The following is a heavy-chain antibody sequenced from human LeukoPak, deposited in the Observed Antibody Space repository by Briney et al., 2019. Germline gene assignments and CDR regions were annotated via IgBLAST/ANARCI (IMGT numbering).Heavy chain of an antibody. CDR1: GGSVSSGSYY. D-gene: IGHD2-8*01. V-gene: IGHV4-61*10. CDR2: IYYSGST. J-gene: IGHJ4*02. Sequence: SETLSLTCTVSGGSVSSGSYYWSWIRQPAGKGLEWIGYIYYSGSTYYNPSLKSRVTISVDTSKNQFSLKLSSVTAADTAVYYCARASGVSHYFDYWGQGTLVTVSS. CDR3: ARASGVSHYFDY.